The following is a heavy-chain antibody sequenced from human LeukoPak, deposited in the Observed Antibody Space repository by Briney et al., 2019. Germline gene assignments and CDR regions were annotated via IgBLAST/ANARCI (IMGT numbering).Heavy chain of an antibody. CDR3: ARDHLPHYYGSSGYYAPRADAFDI. CDR1: GYTFTSYG. CDR2: ISAYNGNT. J-gene: IGHJ3*02. D-gene: IGHD3-22*01. Sequence: GASVKVSCKASGYTFTSYGISWVRQAPGQGLEWMGWISAYNGNTNCAQKLQGRVTMTTDTSTSTAYMELRSLRSDDTAVYYCARDHLPHYYGSSGYYAPRADAFDIWGQGTMVTVSS. V-gene: IGHV1-18*01.